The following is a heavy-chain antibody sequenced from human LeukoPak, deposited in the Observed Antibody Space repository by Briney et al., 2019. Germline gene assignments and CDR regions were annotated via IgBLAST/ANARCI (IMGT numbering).Heavy chain of an antibody. D-gene: IGHD2-8*01. Sequence: ASVKVSCKASGYTFTSYYMHWVRQAPGQGLEWMGTINPSGGSTSYAQKFQGRVTMTRDTSTSTVYMELSSLRSEDTAVYYCARDLVDNACDFWGQGTLVTVSS. J-gene: IGHJ4*02. CDR1: GYTFTSYY. CDR2: INPSGGST. V-gene: IGHV1-46*01. CDR3: ARDLVDNACDF.